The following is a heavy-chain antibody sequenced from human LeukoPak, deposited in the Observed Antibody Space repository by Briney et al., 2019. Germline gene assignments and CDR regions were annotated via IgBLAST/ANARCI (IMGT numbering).Heavy chain of an antibody. V-gene: IGHV1-2*02. D-gene: IGHD6-19*01. CDR1: GYTFTDYY. CDR2: INANRGGA. J-gene: IGHJ4*02. Sequence: ASLKVSCKASGYTFTDYYMHWVRQAPGQGLEWMGWINANRGGANYAQRFQGRVTMTRDTSITTAYLQWSSLKASDTAMYYCARRETSGWYRIDYWGQGTLVTVSS. CDR3: ARRETSGWYRIDY.